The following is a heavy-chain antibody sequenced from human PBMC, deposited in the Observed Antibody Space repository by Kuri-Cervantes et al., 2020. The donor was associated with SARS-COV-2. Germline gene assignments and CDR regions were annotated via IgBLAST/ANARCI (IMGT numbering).Heavy chain of an antibody. J-gene: IGHJ4*02. CDR3: ARSPGGVFDC. V-gene: IGHV4-61*02. CDR2: IYTSGST. CDR1: GGSISGGSYY. Sequence: LRLSCTVSGGSISGGSYYWSWIRQPAGKGLEWIGRIYTSGSTNYNPSLKSRVTISVDTSKNQFSLKLSSVTAADTAVYYCARSPGGVFDCWGQGTLVTVSS. D-gene: IGHD3-16*01.